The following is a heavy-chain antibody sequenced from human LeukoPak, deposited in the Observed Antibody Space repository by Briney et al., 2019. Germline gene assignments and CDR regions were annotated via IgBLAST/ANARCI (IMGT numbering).Heavy chain of an antibody. CDR1: GFTFSDYY. CDR3: AKEFCSGGSCNLDY. D-gene: IGHD2-15*01. CDR2: ISSTSTHT. V-gene: IGHV3-11*05. J-gene: IGHJ4*02. Sequence: PGGSLRLSRAASGFTFSDYYMSWVRQARGEGLEWVSYISSTSTHTNYADSVKGRFTISRDNAKNSLYLQMNSLRAEDTAVYYCAKEFCSGGSCNLDYWGQGTLVTVSS.